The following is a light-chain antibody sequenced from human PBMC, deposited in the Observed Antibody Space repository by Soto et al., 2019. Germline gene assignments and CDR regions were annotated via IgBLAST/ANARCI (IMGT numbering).Light chain of an antibody. Sequence: QSALTQPPSAYGSPGQSVTISCTGTSSDVGAHNFVSWHQQHPGKAPQLMVYEVSKRPSGVPDRFSGSKSGNTASLTVSGLQAEDEADYDCSSYAGSNNYVFGTGTKLTVL. CDR1: SSDVGAHNF. CDR3: SSYAGSNNYV. V-gene: IGLV2-8*01. CDR2: EVS. J-gene: IGLJ1*01.